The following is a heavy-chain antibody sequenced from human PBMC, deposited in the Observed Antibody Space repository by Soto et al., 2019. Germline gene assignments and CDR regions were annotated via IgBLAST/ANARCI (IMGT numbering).Heavy chain of an antibody. D-gene: IGHD3-22*01. V-gene: IGHV5-51*01. Sequence: GESLKISCNGSGYKFSTYWIGWVRQMPGKGLEWMGIIFPRDSDARYSPSFQGQVTISADMSISTAYLQWSSLKASDTAMYYCARSYYDDRGYIFDYWGQGTLVTVSS. CDR3: ARSYYDDRGYIFDY. J-gene: IGHJ4*02. CDR2: IFPRDSDA. CDR1: GYKFSTYW.